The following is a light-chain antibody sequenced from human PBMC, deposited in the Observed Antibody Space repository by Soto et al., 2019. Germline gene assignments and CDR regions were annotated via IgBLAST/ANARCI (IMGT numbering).Light chain of an antibody. CDR2: EVT. J-gene: IGLJ3*02. V-gene: IGLV2-8*01. Sequence: QSALTQPPSASGSPGQSVTISCAGTSSDIGLYNYVSWYQHHPGKAPRLIIYEVTKRPSGVPNRFSGSKSGNTASLTISGLQAEDEADYYCSSYAGGINFVVFGGGTKLTVL. CDR3: SSYAGGINFVV. CDR1: SSDIGLYNY.